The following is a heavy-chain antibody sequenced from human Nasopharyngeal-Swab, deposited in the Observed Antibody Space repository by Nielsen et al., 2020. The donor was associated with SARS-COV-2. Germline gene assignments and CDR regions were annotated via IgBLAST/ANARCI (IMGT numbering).Heavy chain of an antibody. Sequence: SVKVSCKASGYTFTSYYMHWVRQAPGQGLEWMGRIIPILGIANYAQKFQGRVTITADKSTSTAYMELSSLRSEDTAVYYCASRRGGYYDILTGYSEKNYWYFDLWGRGTLVTVSS. CDR1: GYTFTSYY. D-gene: IGHD3-9*01. V-gene: IGHV1-69*02. CDR2: IIPILGIA. CDR3: ASRRGGYYDILTGYSEKNYWYFDL. J-gene: IGHJ2*01.